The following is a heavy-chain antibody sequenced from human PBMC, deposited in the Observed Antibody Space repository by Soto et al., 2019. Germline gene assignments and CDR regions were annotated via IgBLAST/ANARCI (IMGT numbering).Heavy chain of an antibody. Sequence: DVQLVESGGALVQPGESLRLSCVASGFAFGTQSMNWVRQAPGKGLEWVAYIKSSGDNIFYADSVKGRFTISRDNARNSLYLQMNSLGADDTAVYYCFRAVGPTDWRKHYFQDWGQGILVTVSS. CDR2: IKSSGDNI. V-gene: IGHV3-48*01. D-gene: IGHD1-1*01. J-gene: IGHJ4*02. CDR1: GFAFGTQS. CDR3: FRAVGPTDWRKHYFQD.